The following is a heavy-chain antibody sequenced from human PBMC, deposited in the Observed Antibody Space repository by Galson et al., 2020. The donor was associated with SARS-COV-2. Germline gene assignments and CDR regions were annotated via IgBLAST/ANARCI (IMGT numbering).Heavy chain of an antibody. Sequence: SETLSLTCTVSGGSIASYYGSWIRQPPGKGLEWIGYIYYTGENTKYNPSLRSRVIMSMDASTNQFSLKLSSVTAADTAVYYCARGDYSSSHFPYYYMDVWGKGTTVTVSS. V-gene: IGHV4-59*01. CDR1: GGSIASYY. J-gene: IGHJ6*03. CDR2: IYYTGENT. D-gene: IGHD6-13*01. CDR3: ARGDYSSSHFPYYYMDV.